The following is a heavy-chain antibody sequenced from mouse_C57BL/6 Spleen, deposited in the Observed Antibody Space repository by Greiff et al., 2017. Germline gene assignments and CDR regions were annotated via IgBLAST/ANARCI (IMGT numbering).Heavy chain of an antibody. Sequence: QVQLQQSGAELVRPGASVTLSCKASGYTFTDYEMHWVKQTPVHGLEWIGAIDPETGGTAYNQKFKGKAILTADKSSSTAYMELRSLTSEDSAVYYCTRPYGSSYIDYWGQGTTRTVSS. CDR2: IDPETGGT. J-gene: IGHJ2*01. D-gene: IGHD1-1*01. CDR3: TRPYGSSYIDY. CDR1: GYTFTDYE. V-gene: IGHV1-15*01.